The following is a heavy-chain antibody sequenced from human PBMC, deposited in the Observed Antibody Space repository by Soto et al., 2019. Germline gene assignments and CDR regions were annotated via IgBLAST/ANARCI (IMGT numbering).Heavy chain of an antibody. D-gene: IGHD6-19*01. J-gene: IGHJ1*01. CDR2: ISWNSGSI. Sequence: EVQLVESGGGLVQPGRSLRLSCAASGFTFDDYAMHWVRQAPGKGLEWVSGISWNSGSIGYADSVKGRFTISRDNAKNSLYLQMNSLRAEDTALYYCAKDDLRGYSSGWFLIYFQHWGQGTLVTVSS. CDR1: GFTFDDYA. CDR3: AKDDLRGYSSGWFLIYFQH. V-gene: IGHV3-9*01.